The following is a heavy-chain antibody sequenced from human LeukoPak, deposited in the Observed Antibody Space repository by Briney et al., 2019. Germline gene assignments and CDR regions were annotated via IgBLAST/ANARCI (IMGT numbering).Heavy chain of an antibody. CDR2: ISGGSSGST. CDR3: AKDGVEVLLWFGDGYYYMDV. V-gene: IGHV3-23*01. CDR1: GFTFSDYA. D-gene: IGHD3-10*01. J-gene: IGHJ6*03. Sequence: PGGSLRLSCAASGFTFSDYAMSWVRQAPGKGLEWLSVISGGSSGSTYYADSVTGRFTVSRDNSKNTVDLQMNSLRAEDTAVYYCAKDGVEVLLWFGDGYYYMDVWGKGTTVTVSS.